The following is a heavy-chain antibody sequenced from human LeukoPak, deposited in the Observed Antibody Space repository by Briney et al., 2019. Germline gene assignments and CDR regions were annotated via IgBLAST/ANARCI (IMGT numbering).Heavy chain of an antibody. D-gene: IGHD1-1*01. CDR3: AKDLFPGLEDALHDY. CDR1: GFTFSSYS. CDR2: ISSSSSYI. V-gene: IGHV3-21*05. Sequence: GGSLRLSCAASGFTFSSYSMNWVRQAPGKGLEWVSYISSSSSYIYYADSVKGRFTISRDNAKNSLYLQMNSLRAEDTAVYYCAKDLFPGLEDALHDYWGQGTLVTVSS. J-gene: IGHJ4*02.